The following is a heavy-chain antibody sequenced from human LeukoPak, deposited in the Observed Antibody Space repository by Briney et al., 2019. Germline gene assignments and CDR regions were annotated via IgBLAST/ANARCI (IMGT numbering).Heavy chain of an antibody. CDR2: IYHSGST. V-gene: IGHV4-38-2*01. J-gene: IGHJ4*02. D-gene: IGHD2-15*01. CDR1: GYSISSGYY. CDR3: ARQLSSSAWDY. Sequence: SETLSLTCAVSGYSISSGYYWGWIRQPPGKGLQWIGSIYHSGSTYYNPSLKSRVTISVDTSKNQFSLKLSSVTAADTAVYYCARQLSSSAWDYWGQGTLVTVSS.